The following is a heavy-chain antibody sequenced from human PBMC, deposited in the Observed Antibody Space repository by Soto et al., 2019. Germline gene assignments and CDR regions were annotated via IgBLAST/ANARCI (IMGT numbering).Heavy chain of an antibody. V-gene: IGHV4-4*02. J-gene: IGHJ6*02. CDR1: GGSISSSNW. CDR3: ARLPGTTYCYPGMDV. CDR2: IYHSGST. Sequence: QVQLQESGPGLVKPSGTLSLTCAVSGGSISSSNWWNWVRQPPGRGLGWIGHIYHSGSTNYNPTLKGRITISVDKSKNQFALKLNSVTAADTAVYYCARLPGTTYCYPGMDVWGQGTTVTVSS. D-gene: IGHD4-17*01.